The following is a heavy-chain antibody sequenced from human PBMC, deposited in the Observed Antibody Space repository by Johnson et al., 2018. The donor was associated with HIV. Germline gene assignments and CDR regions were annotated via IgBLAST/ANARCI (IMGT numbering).Heavy chain of an antibody. J-gene: IGHJ3*02. D-gene: IGHD6-6*01. Sequence: QVQLVESGGGVVQPGRSLRLSCAASGFTFSSYGMHWVRQAPGKGLEWVAVISYDGSNKYFADSVKGRFTISRDSSKNTLYLQMNSLRAEDTAVYYCARGGIAALAEDAFDIWGQGTMVTVSS. CDR3: ARGGIAALAEDAFDI. CDR2: ISYDGSNK. CDR1: GFTFSSYG. V-gene: IGHV3-30*19.